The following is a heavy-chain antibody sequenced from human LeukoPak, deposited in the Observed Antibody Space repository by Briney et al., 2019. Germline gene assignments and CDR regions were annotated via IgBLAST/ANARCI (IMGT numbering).Heavy chain of an antibody. CDR1: GYTFTGYY. CDR3: ARGLELLRTYYYYYGMDV. D-gene: IGHD1-7*01. V-gene: IGHV1-2*02. Sequence: ASVKVSCKASGYTFTGYYMHWVRQAPGQGLEWMGWINPNSGGTNYAQKFQGRVTMTRDTSISTAYMELSRLRSDDTAVYYCARGLELLRTYYYYYGMDVWGQGTTVTVS. CDR2: INPNSGGT. J-gene: IGHJ6*02.